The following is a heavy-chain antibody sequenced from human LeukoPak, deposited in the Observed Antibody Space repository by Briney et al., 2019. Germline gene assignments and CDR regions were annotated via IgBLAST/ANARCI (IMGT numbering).Heavy chain of an antibody. CDR2: VTGNGGST. CDR1: GFTFSAYA. V-gene: IGHV3-64D*06. Sequence: GGSLRLSCSASGFTFSAYAMHWVRQAPGKGLEYVSGVTGNGGSTYFADSVKGRFTISRDNSKNTLYLQMSSLRVEDTALYYCVKDRGDIGLAVAATGHFWGQGTLVTVSS. CDR3: VKDRGDIGLAVAATGHF. J-gene: IGHJ4*02. D-gene: IGHD2-15*01.